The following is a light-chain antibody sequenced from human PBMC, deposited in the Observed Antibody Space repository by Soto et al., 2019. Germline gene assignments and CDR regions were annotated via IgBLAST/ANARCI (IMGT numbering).Light chain of an antibody. CDR1: SSDVGRYPY. J-gene: IGLJ3*02. Sequence: QSALTQPASVSGSPGQSITISCTGTSSDVGRYPYVSWYQQHPGKVPKLLIYDVNNRPSGVSTRFSGSKSGNTASLTISGLQPEDEADYYCASFTTSTPVMFGGGTKVTVL. CDR3: ASFTTSTPVM. V-gene: IGLV2-14*03. CDR2: DVN.